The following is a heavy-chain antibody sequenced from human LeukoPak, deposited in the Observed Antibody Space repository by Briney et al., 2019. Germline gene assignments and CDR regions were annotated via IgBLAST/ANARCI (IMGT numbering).Heavy chain of an antibody. V-gene: IGHV4-34*01. CDR3: ASRRPLYDFWSGYFDAFDI. Sequence: SETLSLTCAVYGGSFSGYYWSWIRQPPGKGLEWIGEINHSGSTNYNPSLKSRVTISVDTSKNQFSLKLSSVTAADTAVYYCASRRPLYDFWSGYFDAFDIWGQGTMVTVSS. CDR2: INHSGST. J-gene: IGHJ3*02. CDR1: GGSFSGYY. D-gene: IGHD3-3*01.